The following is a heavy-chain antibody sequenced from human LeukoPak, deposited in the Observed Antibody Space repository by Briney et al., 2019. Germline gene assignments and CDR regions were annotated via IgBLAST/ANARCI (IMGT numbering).Heavy chain of an antibody. CDR1: GGSFSEYY. V-gene: IGHV4-34*01. Sequence: SETLSLTCAVYGGSFSEYYWSWIRQPPGKGLEWIGEINHSGSTNYNPSLKSRVTISVDTSKNQFSLKLTSVTAADTAVYYCARAILTPSGYVWHFDLWGRGTLVTVSS. CDR2: INHSGST. J-gene: IGHJ2*01. D-gene: IGHD3-3*01. CDR3: ARAILTPSGYVWHFDL.